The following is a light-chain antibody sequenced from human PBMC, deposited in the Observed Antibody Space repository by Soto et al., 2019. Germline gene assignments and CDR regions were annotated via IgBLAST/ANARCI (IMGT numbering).Light chain of an antibody. J-gene: IGKJ5*01. V-gene: IGKV3-20*01. CDR2: GAY. CDR3: KQYGSSPIT. Sequence: EAELTQSPGTLSLSPGERATLSCRASQNVRNNYLGWYQQKPGQAPRLLIYGAYSRATGIQDRFSGSGSGTDFTLTIRRLEPEDFAVYYCKQYGSSPITFGQGTRLEI. CDR1: QNVRNNY.